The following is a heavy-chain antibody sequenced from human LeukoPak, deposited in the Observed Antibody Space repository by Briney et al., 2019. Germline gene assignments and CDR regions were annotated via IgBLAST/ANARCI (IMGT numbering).Heavy chain of an antibody. CDR2: IFYSGTT. J-gene: IGHJ4*02. CDR3: AREFPPEPISTNSMLDY. V-gene: IGHV4-39*02. CDR1: GGSMSNTISY. D-gene: IGHD2-8*01. Sequence: PSETLSLTCTVSGGSMSNTISYWAWIRQSPGKGLEWIGNIFYSGTTYYNPSPSLKSRVTISIDTANNQFSLRLTSVTAADTALYFCAREFPPEPISTNSMLDYWGQGTLVTVSS.